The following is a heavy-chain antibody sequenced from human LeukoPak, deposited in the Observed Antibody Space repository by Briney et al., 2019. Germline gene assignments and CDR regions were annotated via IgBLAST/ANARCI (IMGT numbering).Heavy chain of an antibody. D-gene: IGHD3-22*01. V-gene: IGHV1-69*13. CDR1: GGTFSSYA. CDR3: ARSPSYDSSGYMKA. J-gene: IGHJ5*02. CDR2: IIPIFGTA. Sequence: ASVKVSCKASGGTFSSYAISWVRQAPGQGLEWMGGIIPIFGTANYAQKFQGRVTITADESTSTAYMELSSLRSEDTAVYYCARSPSYDSSGYMKAWGQGTLVTVSS.